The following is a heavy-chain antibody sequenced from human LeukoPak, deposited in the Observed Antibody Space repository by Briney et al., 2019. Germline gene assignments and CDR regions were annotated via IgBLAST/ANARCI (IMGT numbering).Heavy chain of an antibody. D-gene: IGHD3-3*01. CDR2: INHSGST. CDR3: ARQTGVGLFILP. V-gene: IGHV4-34*01. CDR1: GGSFSGYC. Sequence: SETLSLTCAVYGGSFSGYCWSWIRQPPGKGLEWIGEINHSGSTNYNPSLKSRVTISVDTSKNQFSLKLTSVTAADTAVYYCARQTGVGLFILPGGRGTLVTVSS. J-gene: IGHJ4*02.